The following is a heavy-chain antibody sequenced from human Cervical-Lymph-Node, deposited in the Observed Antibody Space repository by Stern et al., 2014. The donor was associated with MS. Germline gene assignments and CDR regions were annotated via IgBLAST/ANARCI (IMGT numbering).Heavy chain of an antibody. V-gene: IGHV3-33*01. CDR1: GFTFSNYG. CDR3: ARDPKGGSVAGTYYFSYGMDV. Sequence: VQLVESGGGVVQPGGSLRLSCAASGFTFSNYGMHWVRQAPGKGLEWVANIWYDGTNEYHADSVKGRFTISRDNSKNTLYLQMNSLRAEDTAVYYCARDPKGGSVAGTYYFSYGMDVWGHGTTVTVSS. CDR2: IWYDGTNE. J-gene: IGHJ6*02. D-gene: IGHD6-19*01.